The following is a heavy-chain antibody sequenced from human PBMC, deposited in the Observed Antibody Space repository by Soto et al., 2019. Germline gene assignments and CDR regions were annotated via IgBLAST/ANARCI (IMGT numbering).Heavy chain of an antibody. J-gene: IGHJ4*02. Sequence: EVQLVQSGGGLVQPGGSLRLSCAASGFTFRDSYMSWVRQVPGKGLEWISAIRNDGDTVYYVDSVKGRFTISRDNSKNTWSLRMKHLRVEDTAIYYCVRDRSTLSNVLSAFSTDWGQGALVVVSS. CDR2: IRNDGDTV. D-gene: IGHD3-3*01. V-gene: IGHV3-23*04. CDR1: GFTFRDSY. CDR3: VRDRSTLSNVLSAFSTD.